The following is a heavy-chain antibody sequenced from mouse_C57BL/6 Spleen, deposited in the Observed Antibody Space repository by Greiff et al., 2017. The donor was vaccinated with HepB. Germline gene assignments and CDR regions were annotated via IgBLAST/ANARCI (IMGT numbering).Heavy chain of an antibody. Sequence: EVMLVESEGGLVQPGSSMKLSCTASGFTFSDYYMAWVRQVPEKGLEWVANINYDGSSTYYLDSLKSRFIISRDNAKNILYLQMSSLKSEDTATYYCARVIDYDDAMDYWGQGTSVTVSS. D-gene: IGHD2-4*01. J-gene: IGHJ4*01. V-gene: IGHV5-16*01. CDR1: GFTFSDYY. CDR2: INYDGSST. CDR3: ARVIDYDDAMDY.